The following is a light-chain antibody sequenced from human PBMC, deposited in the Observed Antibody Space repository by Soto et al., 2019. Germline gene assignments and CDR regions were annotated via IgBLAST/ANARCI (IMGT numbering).Light chain of an antibody. CDR3: QQSFSTPRT. CDR2: GAS. V-gene: IGKV1-39*01. CDR1: QTISTY. J-gene: IGKJ1*01. Sequence: DIQITQSPSPLSASVGDRGTITCRASQTISTYLNWYQQKPGKAPKLLIYGASSLQSGVSSRFSGSGSGTDFTLTISSLQPEDFGTYYCQQSFSTPRTFGQGTKVDIK.